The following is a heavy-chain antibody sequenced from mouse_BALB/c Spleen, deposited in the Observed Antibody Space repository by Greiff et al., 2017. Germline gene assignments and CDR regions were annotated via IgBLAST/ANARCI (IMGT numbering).Heavy chain of an antibody. D-gene: IGHD2-4*01. V-gene: IGHV5-6-5*01. CDR2: ISSGGST. Sequence: EVHLVESGGGLVKPGGSLKLSCAASGFTFSSYAMSWVRQTPEKRLEWVASISSGGSTYYPDSVKGRFTISGDNARNILYLQMSSLRSEDTAMYYCARGENYDDVSSFAYWGQGTLVTVSA. J-gene: IGHJ3*01. CDR1: GFTFSSYA. CDR3: ARGENYDDVSSFAY.